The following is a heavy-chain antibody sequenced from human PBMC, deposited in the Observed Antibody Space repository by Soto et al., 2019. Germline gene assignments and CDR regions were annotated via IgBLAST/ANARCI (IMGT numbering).Heavy chain of an antibody. D-gene: IGHD6-19*01. Sequence: QVQLQDSGPGLGKPSETLSLTCTVSGGSVSSGSYYWSWSRQPPGKGLEWIGYIYYSGSTNYNPSLKSRVTISVDTSKNQFSLKLSSVTAADTAVYYCASYSGGWYDVSYWGQGTLVTVSS. J-gene: IGHJ4*02. CDR1: GGSVSSGSYY. CDR2: IYYSGST. CDR3: ASYSGGWYDVSY. V-gene: IGHV4-61*01.